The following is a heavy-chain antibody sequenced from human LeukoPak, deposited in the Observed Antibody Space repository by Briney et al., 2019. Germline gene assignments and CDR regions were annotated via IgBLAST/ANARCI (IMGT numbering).Heavy chain of an antibody. CDR3: ARGAPAAAGWFDP. J-gene: IGHJ5*02. CDR2: IIPILGIA. D-gene: IGHD6-13*01. V-gene: IGHV1-69*04. CDR1: GGTFSSYA. Sequence: ASVKVSCKASGGTFSSYAISWVRQAPGQGLEWMGRIIPILGIANYAQKFQGRVTITADKSTSTAYMELSSLRSEDTAVYYCARGAPAAAGWFDPWGQGTLVTVSS.